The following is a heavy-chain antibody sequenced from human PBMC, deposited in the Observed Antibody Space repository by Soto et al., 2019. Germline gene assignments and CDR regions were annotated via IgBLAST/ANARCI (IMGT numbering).Heavy chain of an antibody. CDR1: GFTFSSYA. CDR2: ISYDGSNK. J-gene: IGHJ4*02. D-gene: IGHD6-13*01. V-gene: IGHV3-30-3*01. Sequence: PGGSLRLSCAASGFTFSSYAMHWVRQAPGKGLEWVAVISYDGSNKYYADSVKGRFTISRDNSKNTLYLQMNSLRAEDTAVYYCARGIAAAGTVYWGQGTLVTVSS. CDR3: ARGIAAAGTVY.